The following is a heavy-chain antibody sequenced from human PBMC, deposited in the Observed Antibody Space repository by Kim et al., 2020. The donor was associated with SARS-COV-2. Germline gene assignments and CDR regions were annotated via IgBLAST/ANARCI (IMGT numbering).Heavy chain of an antibody. CDR2: INTNTGNP. J-gene: IGHJ4*02. CDR3: ARPLGANFDF. D-gene: IGHD1-26*01. Sequence: ASVKVSCKASGYTFTTYAMHWVRQAPGQGLEWVGWINTNTGNPTYAQGFTGRFVFSLDTSVSTAYLQISSLKAEDTAVYYCARPLGANFDFWGQGTLVTVSS. CDR1: GYTFTTYA. V-gene: IGHV7-4-1*02.